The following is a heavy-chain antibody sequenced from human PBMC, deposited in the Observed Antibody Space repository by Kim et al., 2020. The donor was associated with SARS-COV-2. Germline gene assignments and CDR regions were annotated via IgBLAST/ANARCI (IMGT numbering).Heavy chain of an antibody. D-gene: IGHD3-16*01. Sequence: NYAQKFQGRVTITADKSTSTAYMELSSLRSEDTAVYYCARDLGDWNYFAYWGQGTLVTVSS. J-gene: IGHJ4*02. CDR3: ARDLGDWNYFAY. V-gene: IGHV1-69*04.